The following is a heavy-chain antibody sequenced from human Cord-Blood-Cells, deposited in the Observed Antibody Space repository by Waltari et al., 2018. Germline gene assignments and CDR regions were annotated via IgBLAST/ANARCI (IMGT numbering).Heavy chain of an antibody. CDR3: ARGAIAAADSSYYYYYGMDV. D-gene: IGHD6-13*01. CDR1: GGSISSSNW. Sequence: QVQLQESGPGLVKPSGTLSLTCAVSGGSISSSNWWSWVRQPPGKGLEWIGEIYHSGNTNYNPSLKSRVTISVDKSKNQFSLKLSSVTAADTAVYYCARGAIAAADSSYYYYYGMDVWGQGTTVTVSS. V-gene: IGHV4-4*02. J-gene: IGHJ6*02. CDR2: IYHSGNT.